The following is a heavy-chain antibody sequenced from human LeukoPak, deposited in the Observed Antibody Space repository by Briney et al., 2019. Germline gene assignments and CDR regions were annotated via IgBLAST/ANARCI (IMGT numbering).Heavy chain of an antibody. CDR2: ISSSSSYI. CDR1: GFTFSSYS. V-gene: IGHV3-21*01. CDR3: ASENSSDWTYYYYYYGMDV. J-gene: IGHJ6*02. D-gene: IGHD6-19*01. Sequence: GGSLRLSCAASGFTFSSYSMNWVRQAPGKGLEWVSSISSSSSYIYYADSVKGRFTISRDNAKNSLYLQMNSLRAEDTAVYYCASENSSDWTYYYYYYGMDVWGQGTTVTVSS.